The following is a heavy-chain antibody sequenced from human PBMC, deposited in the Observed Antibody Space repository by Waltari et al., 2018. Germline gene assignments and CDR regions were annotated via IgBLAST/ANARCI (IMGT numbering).Heavy chain of an antibody. J-gene: IGHJ4*02. V-gene: IGHV3-7*04. CDR3: ARANYGDYDY. CDR1: GFPFSSYW. Sequence: EVQLVESGGGLVQPGGSLRLSCAAFGFPFSSYWMSWVRQAPGKGLEWVANIKQDGSEKYYVDSVKGRFTISRDNAKNSLYLQMNSLRAEDTAVYYCARANYGDYDYWGQGTLVTVSS. D-gene: IGHD4-17*01. CDR2: IKQDGSEK.